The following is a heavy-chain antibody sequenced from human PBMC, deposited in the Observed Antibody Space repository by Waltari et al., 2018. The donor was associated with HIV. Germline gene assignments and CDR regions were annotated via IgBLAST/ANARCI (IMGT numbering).Heavy chain of an antibody. CDR2: NYPYDSDT. Sequence: EVQLVQSGAEVKKPGESLKISCKGSGFSFTSYWIGWVRQMPGKGLEWMGINYPYDSDTRYSPSFQGQVTISSDKSIDTAYLQWSSLKVSDTATYYCARQSIRTTYRPHYYYGMDVWGQGTTVTVSS. CDR3: ARQSIRTTYRPHYYYGMDV. CDR1: GFSFTSYW. D-gene: IGHD3-3*02. V-gene: IGHV5-51*01. J-gene: IGHJ6*02.